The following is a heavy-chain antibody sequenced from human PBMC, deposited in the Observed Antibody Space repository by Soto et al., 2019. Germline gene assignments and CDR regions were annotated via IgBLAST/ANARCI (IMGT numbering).Heavy chain of an antibody. CDR2: IYTSGST. Sequence: PSEPLSLTCTVSGGSISSYYWSWIRQPAGKGLEWIGRIYTSGSTNYNPSLKSRVTMSVDTSKNQFSLKLSSVTAADTAVYYCAREPPIFCSGGSCYADNWFDPWGQGTLVTVS. D-gene: IGHD2-15*01. CDR3: AREPPIFCSGGSCYADNWFDP. V-gene: IGHV4-4*07. CDR1: GGSISSYY. J-gene: IGHJ5*02.